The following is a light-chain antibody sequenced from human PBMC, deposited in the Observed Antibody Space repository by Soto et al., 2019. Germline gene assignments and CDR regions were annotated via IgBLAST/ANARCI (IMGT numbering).Light chain of an antibody. V-gene: IGKV4-1*01. Sequence: DIVMTQSPDSLAVSLGERATINCKASQSVLSSSNNMNYLAWYKQRPGQPPNLLIYWASTRESGVPERFSGSGSGTDFTLTITSLQAEDVAVYYCQQYYTTPRTFGQGTKVEIK. J-gene: IGKJ1*01. CDR2: WAS. CDR3: QQYYTTPRT. CDR1: QSVLSSSNNMNY.